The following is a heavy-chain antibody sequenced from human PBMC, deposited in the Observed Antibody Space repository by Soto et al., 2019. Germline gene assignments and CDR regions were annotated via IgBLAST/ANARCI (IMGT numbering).Heavy chain of an antibody. CDR2: ISAYNGNT. Sequence: SSVKVSCKAPGYTFRNYGIGWVRQAPGKGLEGMGWISAYNGNTNYAQKLQGRVTMTTDTSTSTAYMELRSLRSDDTAVYFCGCGGGDYYDSSGYGDYWGQGTLVTVSS. CDR1: GYTFRNYG. V-gene: IGHV1-18*01. J-gene: IGHJ4*02. CDR3: GCGGGDYYDSSGYGDY. D-gene: IGHD3-22*01.